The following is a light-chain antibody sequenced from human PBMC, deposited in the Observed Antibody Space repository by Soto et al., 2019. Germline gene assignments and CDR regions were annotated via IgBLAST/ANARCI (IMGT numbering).Light chain of an antibody. CDR3: QQHGQWPIT. CDR2: GAS. V-gene: IGKV3-15*01. J-gene: IGKJ5*01. CDR1: QDVRSN. Sequence: EIVMTQSPATLSVSPGERATLSCRASQDVRSNLAWYQQKPGQAPRLLIYGASTRATGIPDRFSGSGSGTEFTLTISSLQPEDFATYYCQQHGQWPITFGQGTRLEIK.